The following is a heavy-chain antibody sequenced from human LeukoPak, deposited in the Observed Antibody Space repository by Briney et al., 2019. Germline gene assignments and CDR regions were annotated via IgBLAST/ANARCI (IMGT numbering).Heavy chain of an antibody. Sequence: PSETLSLTCIVSGGSISSYYWSWIRQPPGKGLEWIGSIYYSGSTYYNPSLKSRVTISVDTSKNQFSLKLSSVTAADTAVYYCARKGTTVTTVGAFDIWGQGTMVTVSS. J-gene: IGHJ3*02. CDR3: ARKGTTVTTVGAFDI. V-gene: IGHV4-59*12. CDR1: GGSISSYY. CDR2: IYYSGST. D-gene: IGHD4-17*01.